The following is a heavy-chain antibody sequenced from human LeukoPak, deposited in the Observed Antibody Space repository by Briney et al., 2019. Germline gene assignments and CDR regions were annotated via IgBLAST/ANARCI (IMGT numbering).Heavy chain of an antibody. J-gene: IGHJ4*02. V-gene: IGHV4-39*07. CDR1: GGSISGSSYY. Sequence: SETLSLTCTVSGGSISGSSYYWGWIRQPPGKGLEWIGSIYYSGSTYYNPSLKSRVTISVDTSKNQFSLKLSSVTAADTAVYYCARGPLLRRRAFDYWGQGTLVTVSS. CDR2: IYYSGST. CDR3: ARGPLLRRRAFDY.